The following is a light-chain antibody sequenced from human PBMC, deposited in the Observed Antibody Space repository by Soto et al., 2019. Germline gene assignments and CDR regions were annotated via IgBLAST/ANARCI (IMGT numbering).Light chain of an antibody. CDR2: GAS. CDR1: QSVSSTF. V-gene: IGKV3-20*01. Sequence: EILLTQSPGTLSLSLGDRSTLSCKPSQSVSSTFLAWYQQKPGQAPRLLIYGASNRATGIPDRFSGSGSGTDFTLTISRLEPEDFAVYYCQQYGSSPRTFGQGTKVDIK. CDR3: QQYGSSPRT. J-gene: IGKJ1*01.